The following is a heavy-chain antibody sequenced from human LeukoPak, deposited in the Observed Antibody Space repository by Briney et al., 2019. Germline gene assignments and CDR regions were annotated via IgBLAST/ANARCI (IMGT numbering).Heavy chain of an antibody. V-gene: IGHV3-23*01. Sequence: GGSLRLSCAASGFTFSSYGMSWVRQAPGKGLEWVSAISGSGGSTYYADSVKGRFTISRDNAKNSLYLQMNSLRAEDTAVYYCARARGVRGNFDYWGQGTLVTVSS. D-gene: IGHD3-10*01. J-gene: IGHJ4*02. CDR2: ISGSGGST. CDR3: ARARGVRGNFDY. CDR1: GFTFSSYG.